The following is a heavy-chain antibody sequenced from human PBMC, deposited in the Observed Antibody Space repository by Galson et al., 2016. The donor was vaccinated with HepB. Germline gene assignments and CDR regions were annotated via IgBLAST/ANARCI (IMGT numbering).Heavy chain of an antibody. V-gene: IGHV3-21*01. D-gene: IGHD1-26*01. Sequence: SLRLSCAASRFTFSSYSMNWVRQAPGKGLEWVSSIGSDSTYIYYADSVKGRFSISRDNAKDTLYLQMNSLRVEDTAVYYCVRDRQWEFDSWGQGTLVTVSS. CDR3: VRDRQWEFDS. J-gene: IGHJ4*02. CDR2: IGSDSTYI. CDR1: RFTFSSYS.